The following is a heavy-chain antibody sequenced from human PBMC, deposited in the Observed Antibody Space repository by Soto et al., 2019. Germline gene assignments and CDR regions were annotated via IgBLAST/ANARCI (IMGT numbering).Heavy chain of an antibody. Sequence: PGGSLRLSCAASGFTFSSYGMHWVHQAPGKGLEWVAVISYDGSNKYYADSVKGRFTISRDNSKNTLYLQMNSLRAEDTAVYYCAKGGYCSGGSCNYYYGMDVWGQGTTVTAP. V-gene: IGHV3-30*18. CDR2: ISYDGSNK. CDR1: GFTFSSYG. D-gene: IGHD2-15*01. CDR3: AKGGYCSGGSCNYYYGMDV. J-gene: IGHJ6*02.